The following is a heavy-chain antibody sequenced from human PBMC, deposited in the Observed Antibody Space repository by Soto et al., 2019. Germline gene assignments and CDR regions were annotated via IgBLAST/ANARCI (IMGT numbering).Heavy chain of an antibody. J-gene: IGHJ4*02. CDR1: GFTFSSYD. Sequence: EVQLVESGGGLVQPGGSLRLSCAASGFTFSSYDMHWVRQATGKGLEWVSAIGTAGDTYYPGSVKGRFTISRENAKNSLYLQMNSLRAGDTAVYYCAREVAAAGHLYFDYWGQGTLVTVSS. V-gene: IGHV3-13*01. CDR2: IGTAGDT. D-gene: IGHD6-13*01. CDR3: AREVAAAGHLYFDY.